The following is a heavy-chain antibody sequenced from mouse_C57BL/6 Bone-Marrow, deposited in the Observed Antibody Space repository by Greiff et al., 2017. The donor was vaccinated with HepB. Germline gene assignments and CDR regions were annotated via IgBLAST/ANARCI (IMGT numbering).Heavy chain of an antibody. Sequence: EVQLVESEGGLVQPGSSMKLSCTASGFTFSDYYMAWVRQVPEKGLEWVANINYDGSSTYYLDSLKSRFIISRDNAKNILYLQMSSLKSEDTATYYCARYYGSFDYWGQGTTLTVSS. V-gene: IGHV5-16*01. CDR2: INYDGSST. CDR3: ARYYGSFDY. CDR1: GFTFSDYY. D-gene: IGHD1-1*01. J-gene: IGHJ2*01.